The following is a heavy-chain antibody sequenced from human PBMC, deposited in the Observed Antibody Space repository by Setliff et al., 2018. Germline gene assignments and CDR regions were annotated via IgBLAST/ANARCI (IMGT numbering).Heavy chain of an antibody. V-gene: IGHV1-69*05. CDR3: ARDSYGDNLPYNWFAP. CDR1: GDSFSNYA. CDR2: LIPMFGTP. J-gene: IGHJ5*02. Sequence: SVKVSCKASGDSFSNYAISWVRQAPGQGLEWMGGLIPMFGTPGYAQKFQDRVTITTDESTSTAYMELNSLRSEDTAIYYCARDSYGDNLPYNWFAPWGQGTLVTVSS. D-gene: IGHD4-17*01.